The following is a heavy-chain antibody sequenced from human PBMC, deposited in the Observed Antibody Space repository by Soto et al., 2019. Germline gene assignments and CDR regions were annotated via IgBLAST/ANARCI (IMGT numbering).Heavy chain of an antibody. CDR3: ARREVDAFDI. D-gene: IGHD1-26*01. CDR2: IKQDGSEK. J-gene: IGHJ3*02. CDR1: RFTFSSYW. Sequence: GGSLRLSCAASRFTFSSYWMSWVRQAPGKGLEWVANIKQDGSEKYYVDSVKGRFTISRDNAKNSLYLQMNSLRAEDTAVYYCARREVDAFDIWGQGTMVTVSS. V-gene: IGHV3-7*03.